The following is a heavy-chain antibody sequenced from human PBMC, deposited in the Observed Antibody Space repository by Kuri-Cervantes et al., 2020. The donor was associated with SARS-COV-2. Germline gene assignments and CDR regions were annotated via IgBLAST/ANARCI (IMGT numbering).Heavy chain of an antibody. V-gene: IGHV4-39*01. D-gene: IGHD6-13*01. Sequence: GSLRLSCTVSGGSISSSSYYWGWIRQPPGKGLEWIGSIYYSGSTYYNPSLKSRVTISVDTSKSQFSLKLSSVTAADTAVYYCARFRIAATSGNWYFDLWGRGTLVTVSS. CDR1: GGSISSSSYY. J-gene: IGHJ2*01. CDR2: IYYSGST. CDR3: ARFRIAATSGNWYFDL.